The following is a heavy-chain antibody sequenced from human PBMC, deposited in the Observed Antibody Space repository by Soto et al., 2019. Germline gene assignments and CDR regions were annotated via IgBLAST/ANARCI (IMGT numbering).Heavy chain of an antibody. CDR2: ISAYNGNT. J-gene: IGHJ3*02. Sequence: QVQLVQSGAEVKKPGASVKVSCKASGYTFTSYGIIWVRQAPGQGLEWMGWISAYNGNTNYAQKLRGRVTMTKDTSTSTAYMELRSLRSDDTAVYYCARDDLAVAGTEDAFDIWGQGTMVTVSS. V-gene: IGHV1-18*01. CDR1: GYTFTSYG. D-gene: IGHD6-19*01. CDR3: ARDDLAVAGTEDAFDI.